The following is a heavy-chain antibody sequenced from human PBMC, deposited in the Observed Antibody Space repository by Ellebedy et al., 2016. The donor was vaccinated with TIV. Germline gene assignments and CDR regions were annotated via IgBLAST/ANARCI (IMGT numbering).Heavy chain of an antibody. Sequence: GESLKISCAASGFSFSSHVMSWVRQAPGKGLEWVAVISHSGDWTSYADSVRGRFTISRDNSKDTVELQMNSLRVDDTGIYYCGRMDFGEVVFDNWGQGTLVTVSS. D-gene: IGHD3-10*01. J-gene: IGHJ4*02. CDR3: GRMDFGEVVFDN. CDR1: GFSFSSHV. CDR2: ISHSGDWT. V-gene: IGHV3-23*01.